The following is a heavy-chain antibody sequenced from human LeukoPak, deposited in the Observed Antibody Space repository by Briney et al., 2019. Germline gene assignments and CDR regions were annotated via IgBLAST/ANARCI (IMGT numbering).Heavy chain of an antibody. J-gene: IGHJ5*02. D-gene: IGHD2-2*02. CDR3: ARAPYCDFSSCYTGHNWFDP. CDR1: GYTFTSYY. Sequence: ASVKVSCKASGYTFTSYYIHWVRQAPGEGLEWTGWINPYNGATNYAQKFQGRVTMTRDTSMSTVYMELNSLRSDDTAVYYCARAPYCDFSSCYTGHNWFDPWGQGTLVTVSS. V-gene: IGHV1-2*02. CDR2: INPYNGAT.